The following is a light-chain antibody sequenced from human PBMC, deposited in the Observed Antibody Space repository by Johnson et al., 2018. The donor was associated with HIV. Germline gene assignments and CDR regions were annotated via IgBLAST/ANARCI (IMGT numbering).Light chain of an antibody. J-gene: IGLJ1*01. CDR2: DND. V-gene: IGLV1-51*02. Sequence: QSILTQPPSVSAAPGRWVTVSCSGTTSNIGDHSVSWFQHLPGAAPKLLIYDNDRRPSGVPDRFSGSKSAASATLDITGLHSGDEGDYYSATWDASLSANVFGPGTKVTVL. CDR1: TSNIGDHS. CDR3: ATWDASLSANV.